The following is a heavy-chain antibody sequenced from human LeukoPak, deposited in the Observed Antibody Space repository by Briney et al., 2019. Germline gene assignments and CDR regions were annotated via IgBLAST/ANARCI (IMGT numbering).Heavy chain of an antibody. D-gene: IGHD5-18*01. CDR1: GGSISGYY. Sequence: SETLSLTCTVSGGSISGYYWNWIRQPPGKGLEWIGYIFYSGNTNYNPSLKSRLTISVDTSKNHFSLKLSSVTAADTAVYYCARGYSYGNVVYAFDIWGQGTTVTVSS. CDR2: IFYSGNT. CDR3: ARGYSYGNVVYAFDI. J-gene: IGHJ3*02. V-gene: IGHV4-59*08.